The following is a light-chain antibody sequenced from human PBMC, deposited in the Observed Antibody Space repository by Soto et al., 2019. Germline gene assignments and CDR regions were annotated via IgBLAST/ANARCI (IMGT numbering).Light chain of an antibody. CDR3: QQYYNWPPWT. Sequence: EVVMTQSPGTLSVSPGERATLSCRASQGVDYNLAWYQQKPGQAPRLLIYGASTRATGIPARFSGSGSGTEFTLTISSLQSEDFAVYYCQQYYNWPPWTFGQGTKVEIK. J-gene: IGKJ1*01. CDR2: GAS. CDR1: QGVDYN. V-gene: IGKV3-15*01.